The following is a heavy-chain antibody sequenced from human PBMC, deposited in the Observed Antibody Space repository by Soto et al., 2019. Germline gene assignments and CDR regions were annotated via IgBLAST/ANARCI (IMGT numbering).Heavy chain of an antibody. CDR2: IYSGGYT. CDR1: GFTVSNNY. CDR3: GSPPGGGGY. J-gene: IGHJ4*02. Sequence: EVQLVESGGGLIQPGGSLRLSCAVSGFTVSNNYMSWVRQAPGKGLEGVSVIYSGGYTAYGDSVKGRFTISRDNSKNTLYLKINRQGPPVPPFFSCGSPPGGGGYWGQGTLVTVSS. D-gene: IGHD3-10*01. V-gene: IGHV3-53*01.